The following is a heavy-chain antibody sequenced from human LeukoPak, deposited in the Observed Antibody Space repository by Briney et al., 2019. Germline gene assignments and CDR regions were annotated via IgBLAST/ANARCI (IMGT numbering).Heavy chain of an antibody. CDR2: ISSNGGST. J-gene: IGHJ4*02. V-gene: IGHV3-64*01. D-gene: IGHD5-12*01. CDR1: GFTFSMYA. CDR3: ARKGYSGYRLGIDY. Sequence: GGSLRLSCAASGFTFSMYAMHWVRQAPGKGLEYVSAISSNGGSTYYANSVKGRFSISRDNSKNTLYLQMGSLRGEDMAVYYCARKGYSGYRLGIDYWGQGTLVTVSS.